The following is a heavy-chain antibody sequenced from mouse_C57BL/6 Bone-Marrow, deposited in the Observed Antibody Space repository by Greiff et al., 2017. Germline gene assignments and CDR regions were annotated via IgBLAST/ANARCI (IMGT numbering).Heavy chain of an antibody. J-gene: IGHJ3*01. CDR3: ARESTEVEGWCAY. CDR1: GYTFTSYW. V-gene: IGHV1-69*01. D-gene: IGHD1-1*01. Sequence: QVQLQQPGAELVMPGASVKLSCKASGYTFTSYWMHWVKQRPGQGLEWIGEIDPSDSYTNYNQKFKGKSTLTVNKSSSTAYMQLSSLTSENSADYNCARESTEVEGWCAYWGQESLVTVSA. CDR2: IDPSDSYT.